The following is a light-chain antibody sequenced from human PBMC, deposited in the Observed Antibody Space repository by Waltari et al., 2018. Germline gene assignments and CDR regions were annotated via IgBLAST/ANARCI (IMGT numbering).Light chain of an antibody. J-gene: IGLJ1*01. Sequence: QSVLTQPHSVSAAPGQKVTISCSGSSSNIGNSNLSWYQQLPGTAPKLLIYDNKKRPSGIPDRFSASKSGTSATLGITGLQTGDEADYYCGTWDSSLSAYVFGSGTKLTVL. CDR3: GTWDSSLSAYV. CDR1: SSNIGNSN. CDR2: DNK. V-gene: IGLV1-51*01.